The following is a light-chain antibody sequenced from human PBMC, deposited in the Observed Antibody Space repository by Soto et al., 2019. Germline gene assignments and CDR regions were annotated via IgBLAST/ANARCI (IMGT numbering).Light chain of an antibody. CDR2: NAS. Sequence: DIPMTQSPSSLSASVGDRVTITCRASQSIGSYLSWYQQKAGKAPKLLIYNASSLQSGVPSRFSGSGSGTDFTLTISSLQPEDFATYYCQQSSTAPRTFGQGTKLEIK. CDR3: QQSSTAPRT. CDR1: QSIGSY. V-gene: IGKV1-39*01. J-gene: IGKJ2*01.